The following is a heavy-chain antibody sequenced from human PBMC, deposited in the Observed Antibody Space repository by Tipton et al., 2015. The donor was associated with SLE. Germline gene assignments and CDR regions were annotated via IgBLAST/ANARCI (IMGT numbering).Heavy chain of an antibody. CDR3: ASLSSSWYKYYFDY. V-gene: IGHV4-31*03. D-gene: IGHD6-13*01. CDR1: GGSISSSSYY. CDR2: IYYSGST. J-gene: IGHJ4*02. Sequence: LRLSCTVSGGSISSSSYYWGWIRQPPGKGLEWIGYIYYSGSTYYNPSLKSRVTISVDTSKNQFSLKLSSVTAADTAVYYCASLSSSWYKYYFDYWGQGTLVTVSS.